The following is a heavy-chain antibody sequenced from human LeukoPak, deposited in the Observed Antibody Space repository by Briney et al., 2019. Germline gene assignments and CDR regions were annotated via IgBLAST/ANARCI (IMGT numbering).Heavy chain of an antibody. CDR3: ARVPNMVRGVIIYYYGMDV. CDR2: ISSSSSYI. D-gene: IGHD3-10*01. Sequence: GGSLRLSCAASGFTFSSYSMNWVRQAPGKGLEWVSSISSSSSYIYYADSVKGRFTISRDNAKNSLYLQMNSLRAEDTAVYYCARVPNMVRGVIIYYYGMDVWGQGTTVTVSS. CDR1: GFTFSSYS. J-gene: IGHJ6*02. V-gene: IGHV3-21*01.